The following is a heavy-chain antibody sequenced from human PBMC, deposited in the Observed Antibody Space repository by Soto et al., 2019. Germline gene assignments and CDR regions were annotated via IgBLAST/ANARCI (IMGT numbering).Heavy chain of an antibody. V-gene: IGHV1-18*01. CDR1: GYTFTNYG. CDR2: INPYNGKT. CDR3: ARGSSPVDFDS. Sequence: QVQLTQSGAEVKKPGASVRVSCKTSGYTFTNYGINWVRQAPGQGLEWMGWINPYNGKTSSAQRLQGRVSMTTDTSTSAAYMDLMSLRSDDTAVYYCARGSSPVDFDSWGQGTLVTVSS. D-gene: IGHD6-13*01. J-gene: IGHJ4*02.